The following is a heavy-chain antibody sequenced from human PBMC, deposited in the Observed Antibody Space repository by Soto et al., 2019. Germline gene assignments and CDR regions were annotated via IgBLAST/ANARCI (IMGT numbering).Heavy chain of an antibody. D-gene: IGHD3-22*01. V-gene: IGHV4-31*11. Sequence: SETLSLTCAVSGGSITSGAYYWTWIRQHPXKGLEWIAYIHYSGRTYYNPSLKSRVTISVDTSNNQFSLKLSSVTAADTAVYYRARYYFDSSGYSSWLDPWGQGSLVTVYS. CDR1: GGSITSGAYY. CDR2: IHYSGRT. J-gene: IGHJ5*02. CDR3: ARYYFDSSGYSSWLDP.